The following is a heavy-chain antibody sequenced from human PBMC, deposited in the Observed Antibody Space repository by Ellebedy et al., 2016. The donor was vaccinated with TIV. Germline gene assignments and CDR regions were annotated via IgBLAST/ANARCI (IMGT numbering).Heavy chain of an antibody. Sequence: GESLKISCAASGFTLSSYSMNWVRQAPGKGLEWVSSISSTSTYIYYADSVRGRFTISRDDSKNTLYLQMNSLRAEDTAVYYCAKDDDVSVRIRFDPWGQGTLVTVSS. CDR3: AKDDDVSVRIRFDP. D-gene: IGHD3-16*01. CDR2: ISSTSTYI. CDR1: GFTLSSYS. V-gene: IGHV3-21*04. J-gene: IGHJ5*02.